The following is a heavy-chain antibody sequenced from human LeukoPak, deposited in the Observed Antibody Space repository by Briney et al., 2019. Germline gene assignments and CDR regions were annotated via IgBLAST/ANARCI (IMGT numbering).Heavy chain of an antibody. CDR3: ARDLGDAYSSSWSSGSTHNWFDP. D-gene: IGHD6-13*01. J-gene: IGHJ5*02. Sequence: ASVKVSCKASGYTFTSYGISRGRQAPGQGGERRGGISAYNGNTNNAQKRQGRGTMTTDTSTSTAYMEMRSLRSDETAGYYCARDLGDAYSSSWSSGSTHNWFDPWGQGTLVTVSS. CDR2: ISAYNGNT. CDR1: GYTFTSYG. V-gene: IGHV1-18*01.